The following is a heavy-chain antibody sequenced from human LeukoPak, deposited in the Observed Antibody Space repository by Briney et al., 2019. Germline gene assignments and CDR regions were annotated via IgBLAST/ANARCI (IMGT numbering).Heavy chain of an antibody. CDR3: ARDRVPDCYGAFDI. V-gene: IGHV1-69*05. Sequence: SVKVSCKASGGTFSSYAISWVRQAPGQGLEWMGGIIPIFGTANYAQKFQGRVTITTDESTSTAYMELSSLRSEDTAVYYCARDRVPDCYGAFDIWGQGTMVTVSS. CDR1: GGTFSSYA. CDR2: IIPIFGTA. D-gene: IGHD2-21*01. J-gene: IGHJ3*02.